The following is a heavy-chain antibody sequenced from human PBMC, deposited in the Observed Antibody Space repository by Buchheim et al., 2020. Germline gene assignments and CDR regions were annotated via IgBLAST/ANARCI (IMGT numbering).Heavy chain of an antibody. CDR2: IYTSGTT. CDR3: ASTIAGLNWFDP. CDR1: GGSISSGSYY. D-gene: IGHD3-3*01. J-gene: IGHJ5*02. Sequence: QVQLQESGPGLVKPSQTLSITCTVSGGSISSGSYYWSWIRQPAGKGLEWIGRIYTSGTTNYNPSLKSRVTISVDTSNNQSSLKLSSVTAADTAVYYCASTIAGLNWFDPWGQGTL. V-gene: IGHV4-61*02.